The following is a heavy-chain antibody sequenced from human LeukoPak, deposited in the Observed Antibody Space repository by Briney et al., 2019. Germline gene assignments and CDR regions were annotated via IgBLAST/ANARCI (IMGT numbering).Heavy chain of an antibody. CDR2: ISGSGGST. D-gene: IGHD6-13*01. J-gene: IGHJ4*02. V-gene: IGHV3-23*01. CDR1: GFTFSSYA. CDR3: AKDELASSQPLVRWFDY. Sequence: GGSLRLSCAASGFTFSSYAMSWVRQAPGKGLEWVSAISGSGGSTYYADSVKGRFTISRDNSKNTLYLQMNSLRAEDTAVYYCAKDELASSQPLVRWFDYWGQGTLVTVSS.